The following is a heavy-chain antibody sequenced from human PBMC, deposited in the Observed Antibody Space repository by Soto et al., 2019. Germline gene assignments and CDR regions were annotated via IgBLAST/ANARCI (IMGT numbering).Heavy chain of an antibody. CDR3: ARDRNLEWTPTYGMDV. Sequence: PSETLSLTCTVSGGSISSGGYYWSWIRQHPGKGLEWIGYIYYSGSTYYNPSLKSRVTISVDTSKNQFSLKLSSVTAADTAVYYCARDRNLEWTPTYGMDVWGQGTTVTVSS. CDR2: IYYSGST. J-gene: IGHJ6*02. V-gene: IGHV4-31*03. D-gene: IGHD3-3*01. CDR1: GGSISSGGYY.